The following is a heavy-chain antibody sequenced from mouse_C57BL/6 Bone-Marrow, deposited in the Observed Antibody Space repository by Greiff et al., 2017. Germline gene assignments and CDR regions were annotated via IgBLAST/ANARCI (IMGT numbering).Heavy chain of an antibody. CDR1: GISITTGNYR. V-gene: IGHV3-5*01. CDR3: ARDRGVVNWYFDV. CDR2: IYYSGTI. J-gene: IGHJ1*03. D-gene: IGHD1-1*01. Sequence: VQLQQSGPGLVKPSQTVFLTCTVTGISITTGNYRWSWIRQFPGHKLEWIGYIYYSGTITYNPSLTSRTTITRDTPKNQFFLEMNSLTAEDSATYYCARDRGVVNWYFDVWGTGTTVTVSS.